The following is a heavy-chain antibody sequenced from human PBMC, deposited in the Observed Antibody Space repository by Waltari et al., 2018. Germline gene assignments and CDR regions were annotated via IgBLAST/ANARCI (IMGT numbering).Heavy chain of an antibody. Sequence: QVQLQESGPGLVKPSQTLSLTCTVSGGSISRGSYYWRWIRQPAGKGLEWIGRIYTSGSTNYNPSLKSRVTISVDTSKNQFSLKLSSVTAADTAVYYCARDGFDAFDIWGQGTMVTVSS. J-gene: IGHJ3*02. V-gene: IGHV4-61*02. CDR3: ARDGFDAFDI. D-gene: IGHD5-12*01. CDR2: IYTSGST. CDR1: GGSISRGSYY.